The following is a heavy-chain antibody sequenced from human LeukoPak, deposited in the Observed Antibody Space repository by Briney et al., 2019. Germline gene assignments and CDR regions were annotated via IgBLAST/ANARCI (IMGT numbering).Heavy chain of an antibody. Sequence: ASVKVSCKASGGTFSSYAISWVRQAPGQGLEWMGGIIPIFGTANYAQKFQGRVTITTDESTSTAYMELSSLRSDDTAVYYCAREGTGCPDGCWFDPWGQGTLVTVSS. CDR1: GGTFSSYA. J-gene: IGHJ5*02. CDR3: AREGTGCPDGCWFDP. D-gene: IGHD3/OR15-3a*01. CDR2: IIPIFGTA. V-gene: IGHV1-69*05.